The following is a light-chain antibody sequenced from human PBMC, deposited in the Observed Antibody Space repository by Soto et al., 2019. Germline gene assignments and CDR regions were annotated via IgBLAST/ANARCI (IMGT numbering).Light chain of an antibody. CDR2: GAS. V-gene: IGKV3-15*01. Sequence: DIVMTQSPATLSVSPGERATLSCRASQTLGSNLAWYQQKPGQPPRLLIYGASTRATGVPARISGSGSGTEFTLTISSMQSEDFAVSYCHQYNNWPPTWTFGQGTKVDIK. J-gene: IGKJ1*01. CDR1: QTLGSN. CDR3: HQYNNWPPTWT.